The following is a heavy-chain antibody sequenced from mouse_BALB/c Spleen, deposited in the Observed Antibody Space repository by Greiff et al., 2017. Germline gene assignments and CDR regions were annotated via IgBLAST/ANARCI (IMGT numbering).Heavy chain of an antibody. V-gene: IGHV5-9-4*01. CDR2: ISSGGSYT. CDR3: ARGDDYDSLYAMDY. Sequence: EVHLVESGGGLVKPGGSLKLSCAASGFTFSSYAMSWVRQSPEKRLEWVAEISSGGSYTYYPDTVTGRFTISRDNAKNTLYLEMSSLRSEDTAMYYCARGDDYDSLYAMDYWGQGTSVTVSS. D-gene: IGHD2-4*01. CDR1: GFTFSSYA. J-gene: IGHJ4*01.